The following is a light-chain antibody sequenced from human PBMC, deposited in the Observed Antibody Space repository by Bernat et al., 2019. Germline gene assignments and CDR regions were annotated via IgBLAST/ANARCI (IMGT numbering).Light chain of an antibody. CDR1: SSDIGSYNY. J-gene: IGLJ1*01. V-gene: IGLV2-14*03. Sequence: QSALTQPASVSGSPGQSITISFIGTSSDIGSYNYVSWYQQHPGKAPNLLIYAVANRPSGVSNRFSASKSGNTASLTISGLQAEEDSDYYCSSYTRSATYVFGTGPKGTVL. CDR3: SSYTRSATYV. CDR2: AVA.